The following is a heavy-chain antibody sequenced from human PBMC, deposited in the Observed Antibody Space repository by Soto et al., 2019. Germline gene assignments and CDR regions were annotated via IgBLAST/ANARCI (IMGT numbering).Heavy chain of an antibody. V-gene: IGHV4-39*01. CDR1: GGSISSSSYY. Sequence: QLQLQESGPGLVKSSETLSLTCTVSGGSISSSSYYWGWIRQPPGKGLEWIGSIYYSGSTYYNPSLESRVTISVDTSKNQCSLKLSSVTAADTAVYYCARQSPPGKISYVHFDYWGQGTLVTVSS. CDR3: ARQSPPGKISYVHFDY. CDR2: IYYSGST. D-gene: IGHD3-16*01. J-gene: IGHJ4*02.